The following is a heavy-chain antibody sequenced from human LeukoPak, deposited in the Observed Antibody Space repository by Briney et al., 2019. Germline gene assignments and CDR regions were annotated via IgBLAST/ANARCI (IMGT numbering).Heavy chain of an antibody. CDR1: GGSISSYY. Sequence: SETLSLTCTVSGGSISSYYWSWIRQPPGKGLEWIGYIYYSGSTNCNPSLKSRVTISVDTSKNQFSLKLSSVTAADTAVYYCARGTRYSSSWYGGWFDPWGQGTLVTVSS. J-gene: IGHJ5*01. CDR2: IYYSGST. V-gene: IGHV4-59*01. CDR3: ARGTRYSSSWYGGWFDP. D-gene: IGHD6-13*01.